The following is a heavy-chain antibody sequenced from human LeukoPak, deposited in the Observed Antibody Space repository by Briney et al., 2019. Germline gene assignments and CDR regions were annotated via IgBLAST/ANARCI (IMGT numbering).Heavy chain of an antibody. CDR1: GGSISNYY. Sequence: SETLSLTCTISGGSISNYYWSWIRQPAGKGLEWIGRIYASGSTNYNPSLKSRVTMSVDTSKNQFSLKLSSVTAADTAVYYCARGGGACLRFDPWGQGTLVTVSS. CDR2: IYASGST. V-gene: IGHV4-4*07. CDR3: ARGGGACLRFDP. D-gene: IGHD3-16*01. J-gene: IGHJ5*01.